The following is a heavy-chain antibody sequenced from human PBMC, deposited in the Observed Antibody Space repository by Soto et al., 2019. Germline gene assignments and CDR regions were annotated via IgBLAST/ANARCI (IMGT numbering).Heavy chain of an antibody. J-gene: IGHJ4*02. CDR2: IKQDGSEK. CDR3: ARASRIAVAGIFDY. D-gene: IGHD6-19*01. CDR1: GFTFSSYW. Sequence: EVQLVESGGGLVQPGGSLRLSCAASGFTFSSYWMSWVRQAPGKGLEWVANIKQDGSEKYYVDSVKGRFTISRDNAKNSLYLQMNSLRAEDTAVYYCARASRIAVAGIFDYWGQGTLVTVSS. V-gene: IGHV3-7*01.